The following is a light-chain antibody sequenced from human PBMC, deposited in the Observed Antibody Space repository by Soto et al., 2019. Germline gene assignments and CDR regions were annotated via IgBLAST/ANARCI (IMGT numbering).Light chain of an antibody. J-gene: IGKJ1*01. V-gene: IGKV3-20*01. Sequence: EIVLTQSPGTLSLSPGERATLSCRASQSVSSSYLAWYQQKPGQAPRLLIYGSSTRATGIPDRFSGSGSGTDFTLTISTLEPEDFAEYYCQQYGSSRWTFGQGTKVEFK. CDR3: QQYGSSRWT. CDR2: GSS. CDR1: QSVSSSY.